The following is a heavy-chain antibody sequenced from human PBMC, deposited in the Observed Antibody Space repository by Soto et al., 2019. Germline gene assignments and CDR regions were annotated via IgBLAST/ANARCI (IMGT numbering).Heavy chain of an antibody. V-gene: IGHV3-23*01. CDR3: AKDRNHLPMSLFDY. CDR2: ISGSGAST. CDR1: GFTFSSYV. J-gene: IGHJ4*02. D-gene: IGHD3-10*02. Sequence: GGSLRLSCVASGFTFSSYVMNWVRQAPGQGLEWVSAISGSGASTFYPDSVKGRFSISRDNSKNMVYLQMDSLRAEDTAVYYCAKDRNHLPMSLFDYWGQGALVTVS.